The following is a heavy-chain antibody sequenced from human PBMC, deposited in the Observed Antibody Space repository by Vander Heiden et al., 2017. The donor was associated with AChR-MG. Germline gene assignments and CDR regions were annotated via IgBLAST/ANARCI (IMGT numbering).Heavy chain of an antibody. D-gene: IGHD2-15*01. J-gene: IGHJ4*02. CDR1: GGSISSYY. Sequence: QVQLQESGPGLVKPSETLSITCTVSGGSISSYYWSWIRQPPGKGLEWIGYIYYSGSTNYNPSLKSRVTISVDTSKNQFSLKLSSVTAADTAVYYCASQAEQAATIDYWGQGTLVTVSS. V-gene: IGHV4-59*01. CDR3: ASQAEQAATIDY. CDR2: IYYSGST.